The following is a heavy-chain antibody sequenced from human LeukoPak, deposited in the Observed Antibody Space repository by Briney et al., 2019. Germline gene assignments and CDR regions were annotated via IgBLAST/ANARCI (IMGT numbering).Heavy chain of an antibody. CDR1: GGSVSSGSYY. V-gene: IGHV4-61*01. CDR2: IYYSGST. D-gene: IGHD5-12*01. J-gene: IGHJ4*02. CDR3: ARGDIVATHFDY. Sequence: ASETLSLTCTVSGGSVSSGSYYWSWIRQPPGKGLEWIGYIYYSGSTNYNPSLKSRVTISVDTSKNQFSLKLSSVTAADTAVYCCARGDIVATHFDYWGQGTLVTVSS.